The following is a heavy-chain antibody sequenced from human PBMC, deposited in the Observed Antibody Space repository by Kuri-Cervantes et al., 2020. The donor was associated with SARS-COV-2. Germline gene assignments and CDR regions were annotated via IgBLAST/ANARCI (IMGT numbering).Heavy chain of an antibody. Sequence: ASVKVSCKASGYTFTSYGFSWVRQAPGQGLECMGWISAYNGSTNYAQKFQGRVTMTTDTSTSTAYMELRSLRSDDTAVYYCARVWWEARITDAFDIWGQGTMVTVSS. CDR3: ARVWWEARITDAFDI. D-gene: IGHD1-26*01. CDR2: ISAYNGST. CDR1: GYTFTSYG. V-gene: IGHV1-18*01. J-gene: IGHJ3*02.